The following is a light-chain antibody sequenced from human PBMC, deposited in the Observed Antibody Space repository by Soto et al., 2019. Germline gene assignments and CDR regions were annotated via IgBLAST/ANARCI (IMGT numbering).Light chain of an antibody. CDR1: QSVSGAY. V-gene: IGKV3-20*01. CDR2: DAS. Sequence: IVLTQSPGTLALSPVERATLSCMASQSVSGAYLAWYQQKPGQAPRLLIYDASSRATGIPDRFSGSGSGTDFTLTISRLEPEDFAVFFCQQYGNSPRTFGQGTKVDIK. J-gene: IGKJ1*01. CDR3: QQYGNSPRT.